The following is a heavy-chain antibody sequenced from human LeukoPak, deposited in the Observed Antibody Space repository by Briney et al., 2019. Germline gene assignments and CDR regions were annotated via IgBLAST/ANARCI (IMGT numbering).Heavy chain of an antibody. CDR3: ARHTSGPTPLDT. V-gene: IGHV5-51*01. CDR2: IYPGDSDT. D-gene: IGHD1-26*01. J-gene: IGHJ5*02. CDR1: GYSFISYW. Sequence: GESLKISCKGSGYSFISYWIGLVRQMPGKGLEWVGLIYPGDSDTRYSPSFQGQVTISADKSISTAYLQWSSLKASDTAMYYHARHTSGPTPLDTWGPGNLVTVSS.